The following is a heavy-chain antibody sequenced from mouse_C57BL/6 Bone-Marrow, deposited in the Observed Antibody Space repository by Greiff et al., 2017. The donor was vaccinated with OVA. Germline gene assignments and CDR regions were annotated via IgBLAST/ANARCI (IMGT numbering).Heavy chain of an antibody. V-gene: IGHV5-12*01. CDR2: ISNGGGST. CDR1: GFTFSDYY. D-gene: IGHD1-1*01. CDR3: ARQGFDYYGSSYYFDD. Sequence: EVKLMESGGGLVQPGGSLKLSCAASGFTFSDYYMYWVRQTPEKRLEWVAYISNGGGSTYYPDTVKGRFTISRDNAKNTLYLQMSRLKSEDTAMYYCARQGFDYYGSSYYFDDWGQGTTLTVSS. J-gene: IGHJ2*01.